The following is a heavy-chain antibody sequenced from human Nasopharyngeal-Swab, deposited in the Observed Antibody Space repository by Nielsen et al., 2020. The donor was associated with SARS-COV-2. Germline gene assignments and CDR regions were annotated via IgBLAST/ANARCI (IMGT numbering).Heavy chain of an antibody. D-gene: IGHD3-22*01. J-gene: IGHJ4*02. CDR3: AGRVLDYYDSSGYYCHFDY. V-gene: IGHV3-9*01. CDR2: ISWNSGSI. Sequence: VRQAPGKGLEWVSGISWNSGSIGCADSVKGRFTISRDNAKNSLYLQMNSLRAEDTALYYCAGRVLDYYDSSGYYCHFDYWGQGTLVTVSS.